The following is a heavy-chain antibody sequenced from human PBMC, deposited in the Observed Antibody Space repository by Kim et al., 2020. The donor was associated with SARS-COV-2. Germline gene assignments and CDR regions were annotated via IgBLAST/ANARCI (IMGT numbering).Heavy chain of an antibody. V-gene: IGHV4-34*01. CDR3: ARVRHSYGPYYFDY. CDR1: GGSFSGYY. D-gene: IGHD5-18*01. CDR2: INHSGST. J-gene: IGHJ4*02. Sequence: SETLSLTCAVYGGSFSGYYWSWIRQPPGKGLEWIGEINHSGSTNYNPSLKSRVTISVDTSKNQFSLKLSSVTAADMAVYYCARVRHSYGPYYFDYWGQGT.